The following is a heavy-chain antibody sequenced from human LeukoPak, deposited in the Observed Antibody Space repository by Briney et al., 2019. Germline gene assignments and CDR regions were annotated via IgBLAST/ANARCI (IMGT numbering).Heavy chain of an antibody. CDR1: GGSFSGYY. D-gene: IGHD7-27*01. V-gene: IGHV4-34*01. CDR3: ASGPTTGYYYYMDV. CDR2: INHSGST. J-gene: IGHJ6*03. Sequence: SETLSLTCAVYGGSFSGYYWSWIRQPPGKGLEWIGEINHSGSTNYNPSLKSRVTISVDTSKNQFSLKLSSVTAADTAVYHCASGPTTGYYYYMDVWGKGTTVTVSS.